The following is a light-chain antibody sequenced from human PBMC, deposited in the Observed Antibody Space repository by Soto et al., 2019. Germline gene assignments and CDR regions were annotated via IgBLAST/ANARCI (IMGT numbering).Light chain of an antibody. Sequence: EIVMTRSPATLAVSPGEGATLPCRASQSVSSNLVWYQHKTGQAPRILIYGASTRATDIPARLSGSGSGTELNLTISRLQSEDFAVYYCQQYDNWPITFGQGTRLEIK. CDR3: QQYDNWPIT. CDR2: GAS. J-gene: IGKJ5*01. V-gene: IGKV3-15*01. CDR1: QSVSSN.